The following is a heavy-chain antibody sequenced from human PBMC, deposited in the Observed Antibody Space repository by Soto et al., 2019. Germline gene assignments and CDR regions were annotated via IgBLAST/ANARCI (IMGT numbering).Heavy chain of an antibody. D-gene: IGHD6-19*01. Sequence: ASVKVSCKASGYTFSSYGITWVRQAPGQGLEWMGWISGYNGNTQYAQKLQGRVTMTTDTSTSTAYMELRSLRSDDTAVYYCARNRSSGWYEAADWGQGTLVTVSS. CDR1: GYTFSSYG. CDR2: ISGYNGNT. V-gene: IGHV1-18*01. J-gene: IGHJ4*02. CDR3: ARNRSSGWYEAAD.